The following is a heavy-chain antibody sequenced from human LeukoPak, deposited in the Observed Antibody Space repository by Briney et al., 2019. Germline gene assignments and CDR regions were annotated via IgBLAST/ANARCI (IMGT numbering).Heavy chain of an antibody. CDR1: GGSFSGYY. CDR2: INHSGST. Sequence: SETLSLTCAVYGGSFSGYYWSWIRQPPGKGLEWIGEINHSGSTNYNPSLKSRVTISVDTSKNQFSLKLSSVTAADTAVYYCARPTFGGRFDYWGQGTLVTVSS. D-gene: IGHD3-3*01. CDR3: ARPTFGGRFDY. J-gene: IGHJ4*02. V-gene: IGHV4-34*01.